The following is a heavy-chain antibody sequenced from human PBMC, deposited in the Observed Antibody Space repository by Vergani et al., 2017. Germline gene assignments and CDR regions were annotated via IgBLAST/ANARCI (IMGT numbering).Heavy chain of an antibody. CDR2: IKQDGSEK. CDR1: GFTFSSYG. CDR3: ARLRWDSSGYRGDY. Sequence: VQLVESGGGVVQPGRSLRLSCAASGFTFSSYGMHWARQAPGKGLEWVANIKQDGSEKYYVDSVRGRLTISRDNARNSLYLLMNSLRAEDTAVYYCARLRWDSSGYRGDYWGQGTLVTVSS. J-gene: IGHJ4*02. V-gene: IGHV3-7*01. D-gene: IGHD3-22*01.